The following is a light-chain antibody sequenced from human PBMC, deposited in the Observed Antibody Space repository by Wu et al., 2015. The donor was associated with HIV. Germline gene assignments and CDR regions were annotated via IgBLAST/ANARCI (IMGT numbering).Light chain of an antibody. CDR1: QSVSSY. V-gene: IGKV3-11*01. CDR2: DAS. J-gene: IGKJ5*01. Sequence: EIVMTQSPATLSVSPGEGVTLSCRASQSVSSYLAWYQQKPGQAPRLLIYDASNRATGIPARFSGSGSGTDFTLTISSLEPEDFAVYYCQQRSNWPRVITFGQGTRLEIK. CDR3: QQRSNWPRVIT.